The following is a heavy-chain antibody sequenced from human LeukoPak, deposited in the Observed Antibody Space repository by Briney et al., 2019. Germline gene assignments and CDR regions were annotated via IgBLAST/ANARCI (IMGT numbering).Heavy chain of an antibody. CDR3: AREFSVVGNFDY. CDR2: ISSSSTSI. Sequence: GGSLRLSCADSGFLFSDFIDHTMVWVRQAPGKGLECVSYISSSSTSISYADSVRGRFSISRGNAQRSLYLHMNSLRDEDTAVYYCAREFSVVGNFDYWGQGTLVIVSS. CDR1: GFLFSDFIDHT. V-gene: IGHV3-21*01. D-gene: IGHD2-21*01. J-gene: IGHJ4*02.